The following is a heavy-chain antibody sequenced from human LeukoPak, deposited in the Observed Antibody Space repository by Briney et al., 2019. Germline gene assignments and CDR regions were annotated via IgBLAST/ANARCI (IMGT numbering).Heavy chain of an antibody. D-gene: IGHD6-19*01. CDR2: IYYSGST. CDR1: GYSISSGYY. J-gene: IGHJ4*02. V-gene: IGHV4-61*01. CDR3: ARVMDGNLDY. Sequence: PSETLSLTCTVSGYSISSGYYWSWIRQPPGKGLEWIGYIYYSGSTNYNPSLKSRVTISVDTSKNQFSLKLSSVTAADTAVYYCARVMDGNLDYWGQGTLVTVSS.